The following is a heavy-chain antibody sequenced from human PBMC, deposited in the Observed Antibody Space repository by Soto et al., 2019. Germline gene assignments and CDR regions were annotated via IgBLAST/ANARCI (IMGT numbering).Heavy chain of an antibody. CDR1: GGSFRGNY. Sequence: SENLSLTCAVYGGSFRGNYWSWFRQPPGKGLEWIGEINHSGSTNYNPSLKSPVTISVDTSKNQFSLKLSSVTAADTAVYYCARQPGLRYFDWYRRAGAFDIWGQGTMVTVSS. J-gene: IGHJ3*02. V-gene: IGHV4-34*01. CDR2: INHSGST. CDR3: ARQPGLRYFDWYRRAGAFDI. D-gene: IGHD3-9*01.